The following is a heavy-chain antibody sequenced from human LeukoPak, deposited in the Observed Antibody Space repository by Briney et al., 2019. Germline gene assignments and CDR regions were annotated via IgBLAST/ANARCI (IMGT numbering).Heavy chain of an antibody. Sequence: PGGSLRLSCAASGFIFDDYAMHWVRQAPGKGLEWLSFISNYADSTYYADSVRGRFTISRDNAKNSLYLQMNSLRAEDTAVYYCARDSWNDYWFDPWGQGTLVTVSS. D-gene: IGHD1-1*01. CDR2: ISNYADST. J-gene: IGHJ5*02. CDR3: ARDSWNDYWFDP. CDR1: GFIFDDYA. V-gene: IGHV3-20*04.